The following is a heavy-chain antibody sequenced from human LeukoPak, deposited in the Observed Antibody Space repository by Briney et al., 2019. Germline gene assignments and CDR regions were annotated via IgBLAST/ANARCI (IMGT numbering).Heavy chain of an antibody. CDR1: GFTFSSYG. CDR3: AKDGHGNGWSRFYYFDY. Sequence: PGRSLRLSCAASGFTFSSYGMHWVRQAPGKGLGWVAVISYDGSNKLYADSVKGRFTISRDNSKNTLFVQMNSLRAEDTAVYYCAKDGHGNGWSRFYYFDYWGQGTLVTVSS. V-gene: IGHV3-30*18. CDR2: ISYDGSNK. D-gene: IGHD6-19*01. J-gene: IGHJ4*02.